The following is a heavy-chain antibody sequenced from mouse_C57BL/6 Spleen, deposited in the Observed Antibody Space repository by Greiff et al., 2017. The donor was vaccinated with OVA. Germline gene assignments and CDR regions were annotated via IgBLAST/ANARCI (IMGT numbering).Heavy chain of an antibody. Sequence: VKLQESGAELARPGASVKLSCKASGYTFTSYGISWVKQRTGQGLEWIGEIYPRSGNTYYNEKFKGKATLTADKSSSTAYMELRSLTSEDSAVYFWARSTVGDWYFDVWGTGTTVTVSS. CDR3: ARSTVGDWYFDV. CDR2: IYPRSGNT. J-gene: IGHJ1*03. V-gene: IGHV1-81*01. CDR1: GYTFTSYG. D-gene: IGHD1-1*01.